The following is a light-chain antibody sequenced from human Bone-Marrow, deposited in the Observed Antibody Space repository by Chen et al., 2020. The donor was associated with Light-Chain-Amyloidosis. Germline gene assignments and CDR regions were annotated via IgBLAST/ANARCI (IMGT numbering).Light chain of an antibody. J-gene: IGKJ2*04. CDR3: QQYNSYRCS. Sequence: DIQMTHPPSTLSASVGERVTITCRASQSISTWLACYQQKPGNAPTLLIYEASNSETGVPSRFSGSGSGTEYTLTISSLQPDDFATYYCQQYNSYRCSFGQGTKLEIK. CDR1: QSISTW. V-gene: IGKV1-5*03. CDR2: EAS.